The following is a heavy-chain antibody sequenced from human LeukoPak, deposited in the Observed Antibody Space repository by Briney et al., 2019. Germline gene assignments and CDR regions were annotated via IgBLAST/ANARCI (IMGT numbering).Heavy chain of an antibody. V-gene: IGHV3-30-3*02. CDR1: ALTFSNCA. D-gene: IGHD6-13*01. CDR2: ISYDGSNK. Sequence: PGGSLRLSCAASALTFSNCAMYWVRQAPGKGLEWVAFISYDGSNKYYADSVKGRFTISRDNSKNTLYLQMNSLRVEDTAVYFCANDAAQQQLSNLFYGMDVWGQGTTVTVSS. CDR3: ANDAAQQQLSNLFYGMDV. J-gene: IGHJ6*02.